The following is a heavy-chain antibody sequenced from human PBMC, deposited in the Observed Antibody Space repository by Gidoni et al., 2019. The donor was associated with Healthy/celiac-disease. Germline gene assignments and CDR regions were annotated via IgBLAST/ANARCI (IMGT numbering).Heavy chain of an antibody. CDR3: TTDSGITFGGFDY. J-gene: IGHJ4*02. CDR2: MKSKTDDGTT. D-gene: IGHD3-16*01. V-gene: IGHV3-15*01. CDR1: GLTFSNAW. Sequence: EVQLVESGGGLVNPGGSLRLSCAAPGLTFSNAWRSRVRQAPGQGLEWVGRMKSKTDDGTTDYAAPVKGRFTISRDDSKNTLYLQMNSLKTEDTAVYYYTTDSGITFGGFDYWGQGTLVTVSS.